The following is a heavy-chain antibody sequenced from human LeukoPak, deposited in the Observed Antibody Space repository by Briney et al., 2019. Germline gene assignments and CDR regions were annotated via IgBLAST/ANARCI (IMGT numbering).Heavy chain of an antibody. V-gene: IGHV3-30*14. J-gene: IGHJ4*02. CDR2: ISYDGKDK. CDR3: ARGRARDGYNYGADY. D-gene: IGHD5-24*01. Sequence: PGGSLRLSCAASEFTFSNYAMHWVRQAPGKGLEWVAFISYDGKDKYYADSVRGRFTISRDNSKNTLYLQMGSLRAEDMAVYYCARGRARDGYNYGADYWGQGTLVTVSS. CDR1: EFTFSNYA.